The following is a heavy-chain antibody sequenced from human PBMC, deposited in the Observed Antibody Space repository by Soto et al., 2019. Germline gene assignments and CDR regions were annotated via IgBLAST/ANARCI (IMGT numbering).Heavy chain of an antibody. Sequence: QVQLVQSGPEVKKPGSSVKVSCKASGGTFSDSVTSWVRQAPGQGLEWMGGIVPIFGKANLAEKFQDRVTITADESTSTAYMKLSSLRSEDTAVYYCARGRDRSNYYVDYWGQGTLVTVSS. CDR3: ARGRDRSNYYVDY. D-gene: IGHD3-10*01. CDR2: IVPIFGKA. CDR1: GGTFSDSV. J-gene: IGHJ4*02. V-gene: IGHV1-69*01.